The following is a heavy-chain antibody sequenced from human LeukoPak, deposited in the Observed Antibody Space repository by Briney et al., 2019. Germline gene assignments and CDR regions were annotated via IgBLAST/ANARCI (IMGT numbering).Heavy chain of an antibody. J-gene: IGHJ3*01. CDR1: GFTFSSYG. CDR3: AISPYHIFDV. V-gene: IGHV3-30*03. D-gene: IGHD2-21*01. Sequence: PGGSLRLSCAASGFTFSSYGMFWVRQAPGKGLEYVADISFDGRNKDTADSVKGRFTISRDNSKNTLYLQMNSLRPEDTAVYYGAISPYHIFDVWGQGTMVIVSS. CDR2: ISFDGRNK.